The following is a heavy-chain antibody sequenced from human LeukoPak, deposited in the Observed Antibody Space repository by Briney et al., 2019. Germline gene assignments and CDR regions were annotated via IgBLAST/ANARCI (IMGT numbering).Heavy chain of an antibody. V-gene: IGHV3-21*01. CDR3: ASHVDFPY. CDR2: ISSSSSYI. D-gene: IGHD3-3*01. CDR1: GFSFSTYS. J-gene: IGHJ4*02. Sequence: PGGSLRLSCAASGFSFSTYSMNWVRQAPGKGLEWVSSISSSSSYIFYADSVKGRFTISRDNAKNSLYLQMNSLRAEDTAVYYCASHVDFPYWGQGTLVTVSS.